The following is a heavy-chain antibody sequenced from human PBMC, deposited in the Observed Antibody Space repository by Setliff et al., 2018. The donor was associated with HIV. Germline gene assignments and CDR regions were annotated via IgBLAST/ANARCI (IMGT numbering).Heavy chain of an antibody. V-gene: IGHV4-39*02. Sequence: PSETLSLTCTVSGGSIRNGLYYWHWIRQPPGKGLEWIGSVYYSGSTYYKPSLKSRVTISVDTSKNQFSLRLSSVTAADTAVYYCGRDGGPGSGWGDHSYYYFMDVWGKGTTVTVSS. CDR2: VYYSGST. D-gene: IGHD6-19*01. CDR3: GRDGGPGSGWGDHSYYYFMDV. CDR1: GGSIRNGLYY. J-gene: IGHJ6*03.